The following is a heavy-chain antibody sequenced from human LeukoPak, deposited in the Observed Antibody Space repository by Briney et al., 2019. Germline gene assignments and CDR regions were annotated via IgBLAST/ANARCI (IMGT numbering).Heavy chain of an antibody. CDR2: IYPGDSDT. D-gene: IGHD1-7*01. Sequence: GESLKISCKGSGYSFTSYWIGWVRQMPGKGLEWMGIIYPGDSDTRYSPSFQGQVTISADTSISTAYSQWSSLKASDTAMYYCARHWVPGTTSAYYYYGMDVWGQGTTVTVSS. V-gene: IGHV5-51*01. CDR3: ARHWVPGTTSAYYYYGMDV. CDR1: GYSFTSYW. J-gene: IGHJ6*02.